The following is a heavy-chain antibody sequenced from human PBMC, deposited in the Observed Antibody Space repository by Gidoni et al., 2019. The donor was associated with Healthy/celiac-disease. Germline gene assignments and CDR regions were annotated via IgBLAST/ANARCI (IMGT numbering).Heavy chain of an antibody. V-gene: IGHV3-43*01. J-gene: IGHJ5*01. D-gene: IGHD6-13*01. CDR2: ISWDGGST. Sequence: EVQLVESGGVVVQPGGSLRLSCAASGFTFDDYTMHWVRQAPGKGLELVSLISWDGGSTYYADSVKGRFTISRDNSKNSLYLQMNSLRTEDTALYYCAKEAYSSSWFDYWGQGTLVTVSS. CDR1: GFTFDDYT. CDR3: AKEAYSSSWFDY.